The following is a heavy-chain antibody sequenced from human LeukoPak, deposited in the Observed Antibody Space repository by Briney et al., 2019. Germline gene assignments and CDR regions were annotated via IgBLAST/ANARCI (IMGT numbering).Heavy chain of an antibody. J-gene: IGHJ6*03. CDR2: IIPIFGTA. V-gene: IGHV1-69*06. Sequence: SVKVSCKASGGTFSSSAISWVRQAPGQGLEWMGGIIPIFGTAKYTQKFQDRLTITADKSTSTAYMELSSLRSEDTAMYYCARDLLGFLQGSGYNYMDVWGKGTTVTVSS. CDR1: GGTFSSSA. D-gene: IGHD3-10*01. CDR3: ARDLLGFLQGSGYNYMDV.